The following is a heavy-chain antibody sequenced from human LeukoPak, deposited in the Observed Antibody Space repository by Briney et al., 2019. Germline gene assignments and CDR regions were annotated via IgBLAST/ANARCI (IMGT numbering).Heavy chain of an antibody. CDR2: ISWSSGSI. Sequence: PGRSLRLSCAASGFTFDNYAMHWVRQAPGKGLEWVSGISWSSGSIGYADSVKGRFTISRDNAKNSLYLQMNSLRAEDTAVYYCAREGWSIAVAGTYYYYGMDVWGQGTTVTVSS. D-gene: IGHD6-19*01. CDR3: AREGWSIAVAGTYYYYGMDV. J-gene: IGHJ6*02. CDR1: GFTFDNYA. V-gene: IGHV3-9*01.